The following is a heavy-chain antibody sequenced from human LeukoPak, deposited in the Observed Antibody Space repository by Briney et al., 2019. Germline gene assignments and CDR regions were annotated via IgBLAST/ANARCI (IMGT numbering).Heavy chain of an antibody. CDR3: ARDHPYYDILTGYYTPGNYFDY. CDR2: ISAYNGNT. CDR1: GYTFTSYG. D-gene: IGHD3-9*01. J-gene: IGHJ4*02. V-gene: IGHV1-18*01. Sequence: ASVKVSCKASGYTFTSYGISWVRQAPGQGLEWMGWISAYNGNTNYAQKLQGRVTMTTDTSISTAYMELSRLRSDDTAVYYCARDHPYYDILTGYYTPGNYFDYWGQGTLVTVSS.